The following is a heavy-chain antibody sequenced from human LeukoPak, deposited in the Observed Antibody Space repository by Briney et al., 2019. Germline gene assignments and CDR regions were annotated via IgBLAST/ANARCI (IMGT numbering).Heavy chain of an antibody. V-gene: IGHV1-69*04. CDR1: GGTFSSYA. CDR3: ATDRVAAAESF. J-gene: IGHJ4*02. D-gene: IGHD6-13*01. Sequence: SVKVSCKASGGTFSSYAISWVRQAPGQGLEWMGRIIPILGIANYAQKFQGRVTMTEDTSTDTAYMELSSLRSEDTAVYYCATDRVAAAESFWGQGTLVTVSS. CDR2: IIPILGIA.